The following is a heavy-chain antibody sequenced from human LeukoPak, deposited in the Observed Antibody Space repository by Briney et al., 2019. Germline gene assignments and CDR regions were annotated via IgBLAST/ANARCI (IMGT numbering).Heavy chain of an antibody. V-gene: IGHV3-23*01. D-gene: IGHD3-10*02. J-gene: IGHJ4*02. Sequence: GESLRLSCAASGFTFSSYAMSWVRQAPGKGLEWVSAISGSGGSTYYADSVKGRFTISRDNSKNTLYLQMNSLRAEDTAVYYCAKDLYVLGFFDYWGQGTLVTVSS. CDR2: ISGSGGST. CDR1: GFTFSSYA. CDR3: AKDLYVLGFFDY.